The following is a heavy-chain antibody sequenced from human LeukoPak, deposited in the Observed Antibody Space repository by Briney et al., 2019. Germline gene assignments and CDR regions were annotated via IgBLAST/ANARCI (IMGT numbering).Heavy chain of an antibody. CDR3: ARRRSIAAAGTPFDY. Sequence: PGGSLRLSCAASGFTFSDYYMSWIRQPPGKGLEWIGEINHSGSTNYNPSLKSRVTISVDTSKNQFSLKLSSVTAADTAVYYCARRRSIAAAGTPFDYWGQGTLVTVSS. CDR1: GFTFSDYY. D-gene: IGHD6-13*01. V-gene: IGHV4-34*01. CDR2: INHSGST. J-gene: IGHJ4*02.